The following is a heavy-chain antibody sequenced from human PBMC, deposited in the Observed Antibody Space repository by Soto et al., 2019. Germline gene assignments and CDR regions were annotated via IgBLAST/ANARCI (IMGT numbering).Heavy chain of an antibody. J-gene: IGHJ4*02. Sequence: KPSETLSLTCAVSGYSISSGYYWGWIRQPPGKGLEWIGSIYHSGSTYYNPSLKSRVTISVDTSKNQFSLKLSSVTAADTAVYYCARVRDTAMVVYYFDYWGQGTLVTVSS. CDR2: IYHSGST. D-gene: IGHD5-18*01. CDR3: ARVRDTAMVVYYFDY. CDR1: GYSISSGYY. V-gene: IGHV4-38-2*01.